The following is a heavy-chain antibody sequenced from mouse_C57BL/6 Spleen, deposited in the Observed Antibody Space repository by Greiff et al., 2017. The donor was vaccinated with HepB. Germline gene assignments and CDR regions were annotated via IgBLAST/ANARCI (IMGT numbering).Heavy chain of an antibody. J-gene: IGHJ2*01. CDR3: TRGGGYDGGDY. CDR1: GYTFTDYE. Sequence: SGAELVRPGASVTLSCKASGYTFTDYEMHWVKQTPVHGLEWIGAIDPETGGTAYNQKFKGKAILTADKSSSTAYMELRSLTSEDSAVYYCTRGGGYDGGDYWGQGTTLTVSS. CDR2: IDPETGGT. D-gene: IGHD2-2*01. V-gene: IGHV1-15*01.